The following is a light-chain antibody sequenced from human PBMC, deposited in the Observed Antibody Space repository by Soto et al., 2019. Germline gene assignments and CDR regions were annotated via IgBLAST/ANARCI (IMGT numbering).Light chain of an antibody. V-gene: IGKV3-20*01. Sequence: EVVLTQSPGTLSLSPGERATLSCRASQIVSNNYLAWYQQRPGQAPRLLIYATFNMATGIPDRFSGSGSGTDFTLSINRLEAGDFAVYYCHHYGGSPPFTFGQGTKLEI. J-gene: IGKJ2*01. CDR1: QIVSNNY. CDR3: HHYGGSPPFT. CDR2: ATF.